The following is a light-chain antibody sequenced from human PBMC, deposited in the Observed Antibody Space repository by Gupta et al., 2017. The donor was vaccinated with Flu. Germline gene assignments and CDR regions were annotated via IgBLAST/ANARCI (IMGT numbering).Light chain of an antibody. CDR2: GGS. CDR3: QQSYDTPYT. J-gene: IGKJ2*01. CDR1: QSIRSY. V-gene: IGKV1-39*01. Sequence: DIQMTQSPSSLSAFVGDRVTITCRASQSIRSYLNWYHQRPGKAPKLLIYGGSSLQSGVPSRFSGSGSGTDFTLTISSLQPEDFATYFCQQSYDTPYTFGQGTNLEIK.